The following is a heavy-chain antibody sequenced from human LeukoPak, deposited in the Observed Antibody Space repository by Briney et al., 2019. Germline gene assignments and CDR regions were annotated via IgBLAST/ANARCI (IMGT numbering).Heavy chain of an antibody. V-gene: IGHV4-39*07. D-gene: IGHD6-6*01. Sequence: SETLSLTCTVSGGSISSSSYYWGWIRQPPGKGLEWIGSIYYSGSTYYNPSLKSRVTISVDTSKNQFSLQLNSVTPEDTAVYYCARSSGSMDVWGKGTTVTVSS. J-gene: IGHJ6*03. CDR1: GGSISSSSYY. CDR2: IYYSGST. CDR3: ARSSGSMDV.